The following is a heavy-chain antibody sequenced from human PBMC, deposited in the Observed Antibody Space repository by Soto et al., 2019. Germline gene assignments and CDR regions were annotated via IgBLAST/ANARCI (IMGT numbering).Heavy chain of an antibody. Sequence: QVHLVQSGGEVKKPGASVMVSCKASGYTFTNYGVAWVRQAPGQGLEWMGWTSAYTLNTNYAQKFQGRVTVTTDTSTSTAYMELRSLRPDDTAVYYCARADHGRAPRGGNWFDPWGQGTLVTVSS. CDR3: ARADHGRAPRGGNWFDP. CDR2: TSAYTLNT. V-gene: IGHV1-18*01. D-gene: IGHD4-17*01. J-gene: IGHJ5*02. CDR1: GYTFTNYG.